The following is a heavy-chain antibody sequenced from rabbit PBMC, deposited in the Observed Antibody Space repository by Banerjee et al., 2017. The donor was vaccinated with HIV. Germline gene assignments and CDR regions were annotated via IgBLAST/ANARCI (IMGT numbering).Heavy chain of an antibody. Sequence: QEQLVESGGGLVQPEGSLTLTCTASGFSFSTSYWICWVRQAPGKGLEWIGCINTVNDYAYYASWVNGRFTVSKPSSTTVALQLTSLTAADTATYFCTRDDGAIYGSVDLWGPGTLVTVS. CDR1: GFSFSTSYW. J-gene: IGHJ6*01. CDR3: TRDDGAIYGSVDL. V-gene: IGHV1S45*01. D-gene: IGHD6-1*01. CDR2: INTVNDYA.